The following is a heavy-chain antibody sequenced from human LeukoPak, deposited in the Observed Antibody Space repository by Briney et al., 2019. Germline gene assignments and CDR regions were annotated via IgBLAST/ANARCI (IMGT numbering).Heavy chain of an antibody. CDR1: GFTFSGSA. D-gene: IGHD3-9*01. J-gene: IGHJ4*02. Sequence: GGSLRLSCAASGFTFSGSAMHWVRQASGKGLEWVGRIRSKANSYATAYAASVKGRFTISRDDSKNTAYLQMNSLKTEDTAVYYCTRHPDILTGEVDYWGQGTLDTVSS. CDR3: TRHPDILTGEVDY. V-gene: IGHV3-73*01. CDR2: IRSKANSYAT.